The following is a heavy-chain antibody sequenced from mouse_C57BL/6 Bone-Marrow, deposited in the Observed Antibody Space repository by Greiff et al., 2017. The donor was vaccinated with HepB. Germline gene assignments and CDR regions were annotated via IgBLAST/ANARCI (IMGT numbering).Heavy chain of an antibody. D-gene: IGHD1-1*01. CDR3: ARRGVVAPYFDY. Sequence: EVKLVESGGDLVKPGGSLKLSCAASGFTFSSYGMSWVRQTPDKRLEWVATISSGGSYTYYPDSVKGRFTISRDNAKNPLYLQMSSLKSEDTAMYYCARRGVVAPYFDYWGQGTTLTVSS. J-gene: IGHJ2*01. CDR1: GFTFSSYG. V-gene: IGHV5-6*02. CDR2: ISSGGSYT.